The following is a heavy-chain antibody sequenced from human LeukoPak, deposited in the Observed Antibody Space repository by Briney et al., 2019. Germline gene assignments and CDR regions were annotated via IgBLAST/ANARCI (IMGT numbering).Heavy chain of an antibody. CDR3: ARSKGSWYWFDP. V-gene: IGHV1-2*02. J-gene: IGHJ5*02. CDR2: INPNSGGT. CDR1: GYTFTGYY. Sequence: ASVIVSCKASGYTFTGYYMHWVRQAPGQGLEWMGWINPNSGGTNYAQKFQGRVTMTRDTSISTAYMELSRLRSDDTAVYYCARSKGSWYWFDPWGQGTLVTVSS. D-gene: IGHD6-13*01.